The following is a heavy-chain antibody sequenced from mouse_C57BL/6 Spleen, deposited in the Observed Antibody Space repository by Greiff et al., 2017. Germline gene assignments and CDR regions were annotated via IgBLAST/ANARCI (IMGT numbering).Heavy chain of an antibody. CDR2: INYDGSST. V-gene: IGHV5-16*01. J-gene: IGHJ1*03. CDR3: AREHGSSPYWYFDV. D-gene: IGHD1-1*01. CDR1: GFTFSDYY. Sequence: EVNLVESEGGLVQPGSSMKLSCTASGFTFSDYYMAWVRQVPEKGLEWVANINYDGSSTYYLDSLKSRFIISRDNAKNILYLQMSSLKSEDTATYYCAREHGSSPYWYFDVWGTGTTVTVSS.